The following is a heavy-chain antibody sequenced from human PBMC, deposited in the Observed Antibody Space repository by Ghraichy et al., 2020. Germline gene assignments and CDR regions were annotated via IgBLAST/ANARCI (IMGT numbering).Heavy chain of an antibody. Sequence: ASVKVSCKASGYTFTSYGISWVRQAPGQGLEWMGWISAYNGNTNYAQKLQGRVTMTTDTSTSTAYMELRSLRSDDTAVYYCARDATYSSSWSSGWFDPWGQGTLVTVSS. CDR3: ARDATYSSSWSSGWFDP. CDR2: ISAYNGNT. D-gene: IGHD6-13*01. CDR1: GYTFTSYG. V-gene: IGHV1-18*01. J-gene: IGHJ5*02.